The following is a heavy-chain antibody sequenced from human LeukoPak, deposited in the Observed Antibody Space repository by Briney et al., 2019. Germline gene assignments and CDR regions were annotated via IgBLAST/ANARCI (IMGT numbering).Heavy chain of an antibody. J-gene: IGHJ4*02. CDR1: GFTFSSYG. Sequence: GGSLRLSCAASGFTFSSYGMYWVRQAPGKGLEWVAVISYDGSNKYYADSVKGRFTISRDNSKNTLYLQMNSLRAEDTAVYYCAKDWEQQLDPYYFDYWGQGTLVTVSS. CDR3: AKDWEQQLDPYYFDY. CDR2: ISYDGSNK. V-gene: IGHV3-30*18. D-gene: IGHD6-13*01.